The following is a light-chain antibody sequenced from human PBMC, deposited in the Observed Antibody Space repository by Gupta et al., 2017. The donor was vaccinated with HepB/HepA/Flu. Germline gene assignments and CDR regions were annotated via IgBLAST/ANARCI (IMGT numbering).Light chain of an antibody. CDR1: QNLLYSSNSKNY. CDR3: QQADSTPWT. V-gene: IGKV4-1*01. J-gene: IGKJ1*01. Sequence: DIVMTQSPDSLTVSLGERATINCKSSQNLLYSSNSKNYLSWYQQEAGQPPKLLIYWASTRESGVPDSFSGSGSGTDFTLTISSRQAEDVAVYYCQQADSTPWTFGQGTKVEIK. CDR2: WAS.